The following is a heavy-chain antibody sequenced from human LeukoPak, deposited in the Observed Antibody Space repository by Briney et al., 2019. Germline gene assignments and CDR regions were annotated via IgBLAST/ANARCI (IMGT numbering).Heavy chain of an antibody. Sequence: ASVKVSCKASGHTFTSYGISWVRQAPGQGLEWMGWISAYNGNTNYAQKLQGRVTMTTDTSTSTAYMELRSLRSDDTAVYYCARGSGMIYDILTGYSHPGDYWGQGTLVTVSS. J-gene: IGHJ4*02. CDR2: ISAYNGNT. CDR1: GHTFTSYG. CDR3: ARGSGMIYDILTGYSHPGDY. D-gene: IGHD3-9*01. V-gene: IGHV1-18*01.